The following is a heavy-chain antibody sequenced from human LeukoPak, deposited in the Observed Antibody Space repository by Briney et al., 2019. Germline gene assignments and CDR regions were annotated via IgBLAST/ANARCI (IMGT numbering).Heavy chain of an antibody. J-gene: IGHJ6*02. CDR1: GFTFSSYA. D-gene: IGHD5-12*01. CDR3: AREGWMFGMDV. V-gene: IGHV3-64*04. CDR2: ISSNGGST. Sequence: HPGGSLRLSCSASGFTFSSYAMHWVRQAPGKGLEYVSAISSNGGSTYYADSVKGRFTISRDNSKNTLYLQMNSLRAEDTAVYYCAREGWMFGMDVWGQGTTVTVSS.